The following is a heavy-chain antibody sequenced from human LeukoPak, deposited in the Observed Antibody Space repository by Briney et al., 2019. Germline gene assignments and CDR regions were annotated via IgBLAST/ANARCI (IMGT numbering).Heavy chain of an antibody. CDR3: AMPPSSSGPFGSHYFDY. CDR2: ISAYNCNT. V-gene: IGHV1-18*01. CDR1: GYTFTSYG. Sequence: ASVKVSCKASGYTFTSYGISWVRQAPGQGLEWMGWISAYNCNTNYAQKLQGRVTMTTDTSTSTAYLELRSLRSDDTAVYYCAMPPSSSGPFGSHYFDYWGQGTLVTVSS. J-gene: IGHJ4*02. D-gene: IGHD6-6*01.